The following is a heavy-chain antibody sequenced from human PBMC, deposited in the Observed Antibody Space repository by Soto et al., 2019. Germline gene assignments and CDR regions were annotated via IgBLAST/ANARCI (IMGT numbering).Heavy chain of an antibody. D-gene: IGHD1-26*01. Sequence: QVQLVESGGGVVQPGKSLRLSCAASGFTFTNHAMHWVRQAPGKGLEWVAAIWYDGTIKYYADSVKGRLTISRDNPKNTLYLQMNSLRAEDTAIYYCARGMRRWELLGHWGQGTPVTVSS. V-gene: IGHV3-33*01. CDR3: ARGMRRWELLGH. CDR2: IWYDGTIK. CDR1: GFTFTNHA. J-gene: IGHJ4*02.